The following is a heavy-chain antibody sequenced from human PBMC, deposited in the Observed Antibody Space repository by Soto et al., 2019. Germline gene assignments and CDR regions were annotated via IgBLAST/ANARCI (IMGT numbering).Heavy chain of an antibody. CDR2: IWYDGSNK. CDR3: ARDYSDILTGYPTGMDV. Sequence: GGSLRLSCAASGFTFSSYGMHWVRQAPGKGLEWVAVIWYDGSNKYYADSVKGRFTISRDNSKNTLYLQMNSLRAEDTVVYYCARDYSDILTGYPTGMDVWGQGTTVTVSS. D-gene: IGHD3-9*01. J-gene: IGHJ6*02. CDR1: GFTFSSYG. V-gene: IGHV3-33*01.